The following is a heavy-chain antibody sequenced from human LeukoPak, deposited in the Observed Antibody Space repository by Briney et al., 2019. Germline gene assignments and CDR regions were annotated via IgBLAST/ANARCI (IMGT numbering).Heavy chain of an antibody. D-gene: IGHD6-13*01. CDR2: IYSGGST. CDR1: GFTVSSNY. J-gene: IGHJ4*02. CDR3: ARRHSSSWSFDY. V-gene: IGHV3-66*02. Sequence: GGSLRLSCAASGFTVSSNYISWVRQAPGKGLEWVSVIYSGGSTYYADSVKGRFTISRDNSKNTLYLQMNSLRAEDTAVYYCARRHSSSWSFDYWGQGTLVTVSS.